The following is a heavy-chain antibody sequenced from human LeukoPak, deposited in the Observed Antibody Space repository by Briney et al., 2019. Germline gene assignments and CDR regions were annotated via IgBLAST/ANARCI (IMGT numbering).Heavy chain of an antibody. CDR3: PRRTGRSGYGI. D-gene: IGHD3-3*01. CDR2: IYPSDSDT. J-gene: IGHJ3*02. V-gene: IGHV5-51*01. Sequence: GESLKISCKGSGYSFTSYWIGWVRQMPGKGLEWMGIIYPSDSDTKYSPSFEGQVTISVDKAISTTYLQWSNLKGPDTAMFYCPRRTGRSGYGIWGRGTMITVSS. CDR1: GYSFTSYW.